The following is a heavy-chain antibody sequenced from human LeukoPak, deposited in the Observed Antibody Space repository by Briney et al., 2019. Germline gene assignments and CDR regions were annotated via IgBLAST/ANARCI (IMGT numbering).Heavy chain of an antibody. CDR2: ISAYNANT. D-gene: IGHD1-1*01. V-gene: IGHV1-18*01. CDR3: ARCTTGADAFDI. Sequence: ASVKGSCKASGYTLFTYGLTWVRQAPGQGLEWMGWISAYNANTNYAQKFQGRVTITTDTSTNTAYMELKRLRSDDTAVYYCARCTTGADAFDIWGQGTMVTVSS. CDR1: GYTLFTYG. J-gene: IGHJ3*02.